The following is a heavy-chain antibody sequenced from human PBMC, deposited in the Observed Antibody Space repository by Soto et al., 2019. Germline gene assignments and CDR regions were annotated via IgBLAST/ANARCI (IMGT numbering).Heavy chain of an antibody. CDR2: IYYSGSS. D-gene: IGHD5-18*01. CDR3: ARGRGGYSYGA. J-gene: IGHJ5*02. CDR1: GGSISSTDYY. Sequence: PSETLSLTCTVSGGSISSTDYYWSWVRQHPGKGLEWIGYIYYSGSSNYNPSLKSRVTISVDTSKNQFSLKLSSVTAADTAVYYCARGRGGYSYGAWGQGTLVTVSS. V-gene: IGHV4-31*03.